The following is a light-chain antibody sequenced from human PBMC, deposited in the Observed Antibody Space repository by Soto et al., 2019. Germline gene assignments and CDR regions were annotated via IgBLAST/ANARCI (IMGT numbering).Light chain of an antibody. J-gene: IGKJ5*01. Sequence: EIVLTQSPGTLSLSPGERATLSCRASQSLTNSRLAWYQQKPGQAPKVLIYGGSNRATGIPDRFSGSGSGTDFTLTISRLEPEDFAVYYCQQYNNWPPITFGQGTRLEIK. CDR3: QQYNNWPPIT. CDR2: GGS. CDR1: QSLTNSR. V-gene: IGKV3-20*01.